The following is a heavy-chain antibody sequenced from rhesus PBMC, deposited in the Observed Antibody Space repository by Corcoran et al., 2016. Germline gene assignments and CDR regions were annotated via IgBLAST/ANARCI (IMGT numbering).Heavy chain of an antibody. D-gene: IGHD3-3*01. J-gene: IGHJ3*01. CDR3: ARVLTIFGVVDAFDF. Sequence: QVTLKESGPALVKPTQTLTLTCTFSGFSLSTSGMGVGWIRQPPGKALEWLASIYWDDDKYYSTSLKSRLNISKDTYKNQVVLTMTNMDPVDTATYYCARVLTIFGVVDAFDFWSQGLRVTVSS. CDR2: IYWDDDK. V-gene: IGHV2S1*01. CDR1: GFSLSTSGMG.